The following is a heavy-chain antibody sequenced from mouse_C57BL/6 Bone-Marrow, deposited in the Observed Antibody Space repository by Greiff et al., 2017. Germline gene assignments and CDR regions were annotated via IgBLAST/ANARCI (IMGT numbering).Heavy chain of an antibody. CDR3: TTGGMVTS. D-gene: IGHD2-2*01. CDR1: GFNIKADY. CDR2: IDPENGDT. V-gene: IGHV14-4*01. Sequence: VQLQQSGAELVRPGASVKLSCTASGFNIKADYMHWVKQRPEQGLEWIGWIDPENGDTEYASKFQGKATITADTSSNTAYLQLSSLTSEDTAVYYCTTGGMVTSWGQGTLVTVSA. J-gene: IGHJ3*01.